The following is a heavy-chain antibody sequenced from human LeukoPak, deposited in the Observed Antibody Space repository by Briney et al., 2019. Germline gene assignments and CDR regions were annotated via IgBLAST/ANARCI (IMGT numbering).Heavy chain of an antibody. CDR3: AKEGGRFAFGNWFDP. Sequence: GGSLTLSCAASGFPFSSYRMHWVRQPPGKGLEWVAVISYDGSNKYYAHPVKGRYTISRDNSKNTLYLQMNSLRAEDTAVYYCAKEGGRFAFGNWFDPWGQGTLVTVSS. CDR2: ISYDGSNK. CDR1: GFPFSSYR. D-gene: IGHD3-10*01. V-gene: IGHV3-30*18. J-gene: IGHJ5*02.